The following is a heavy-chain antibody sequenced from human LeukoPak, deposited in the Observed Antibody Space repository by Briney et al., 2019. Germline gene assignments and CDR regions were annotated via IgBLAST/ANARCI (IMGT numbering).Heavy chain of an antibody. J-gene: IGHJ4*02. Sequence: SETLSLTCTVSGGSISSSSYYWGWIRQPPGKGLEWIGSIYYSGSTYYNPSLKSRVTISVDTSKNQFSLKLSSVTAADTAVYYCARRDYYYFASGSYGRLYFDYWARGTLVTVSS. CDR2: IYYSGST. D-gene: IGHD3-10*01. V-gene: IGHV4-39*07. CDR1: GGSISSSSYY. CDR3: ARRDYYYFASGSYGRLYFDY.